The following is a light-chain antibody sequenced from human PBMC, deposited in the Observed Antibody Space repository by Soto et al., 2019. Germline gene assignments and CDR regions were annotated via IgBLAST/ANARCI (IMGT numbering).Light chain of an antibody. V-gene: IGLV2-11*01. J-gene: IGLJ2*01. Sequence: QSALTQPRSVSGSPGQSVTISCTGSSSDVGGYSHVSWFQQHPGKDPKLMIYDVTTRPSGVPDRFSGSKSGNTASLTISGLQAEDESDYYCCSFAGTYTIFGGGTKLTVL. CDR3: CSFAGTYTI. CDR2: DVT. CDR1: SSDVGGYSH.